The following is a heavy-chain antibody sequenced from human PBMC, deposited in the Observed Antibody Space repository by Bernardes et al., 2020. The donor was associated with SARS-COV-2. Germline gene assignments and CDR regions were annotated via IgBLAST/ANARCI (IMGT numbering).Heavy chain of an antibody. J-gene: IGHJ5*02. V-gene: IGHV3-23*01. Sequence: GGSLRLSYAASGFRFDNYGMSWLRQTPEKGLEWVAGISGGGEHTYYADSVTGRFVIFRENSANTLYLQMNRLTVEDSALYYCAKEKGEVGLTWFDPWGPGTVVTVSS. CDR3: AKEKGEVGLTWFDP. CDR1: GFRFDNYG. CDR2: ISGGGEHT.